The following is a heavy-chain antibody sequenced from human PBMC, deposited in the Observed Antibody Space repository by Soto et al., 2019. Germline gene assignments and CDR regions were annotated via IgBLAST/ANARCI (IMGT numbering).Heavy chain of an antibody. Sequence: ASVKVSCKASGGTFSSYAFSWVRQAPGQGLEWMGWISAYNGNTNYAQKLQGRVTMTTDTSTSTAYMELRSLRSDDTAVYYCARGRYCSSTSCYFDWFDPWGQGTLVTVSS. J-gene: IGHJ5*02. CDR2: ISAYNGNT. V-gene: IGHV1-18*01. D-gene: IGHD2-2*01. CDR1: GGTFSSYA. CDR3: ARGRYCSSTSCYFDWFDP.